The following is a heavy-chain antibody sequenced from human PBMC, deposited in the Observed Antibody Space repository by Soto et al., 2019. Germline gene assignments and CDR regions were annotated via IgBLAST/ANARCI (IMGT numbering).Heavy chain of an antibody. J-gene: IGHJ4*02. Sequence: SETPSLTCIVSGESISSSSYYWGWIRQPPGKGLEWIGSIYYSGRTYYNPSFKSRVTISIDTSKNQFSLKLSSVTATDTAVYYCARQRTTVVTQAYFDHWGQGALVTVSS. CDR3: ARQRTTVVTQAYFDH. CDR1: GESISSSSYY. V-gene: IGHV4-39*01. CDR2: IYYSGRT. D-gene: IGHD2-21*02.